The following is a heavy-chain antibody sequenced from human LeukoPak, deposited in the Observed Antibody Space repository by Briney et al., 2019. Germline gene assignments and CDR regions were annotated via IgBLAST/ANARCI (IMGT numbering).Heavy chain of an antibody. Sequence: GESLKISCKGSGYSFTSYWIGWVRQMPGKGLEWMGIIYPGDSDTRYSPSFQGQVTISADKSISTAYLQWSSLKASDTAMYYCARKVVPAAEYGKNWFYPLGQGTLVTVSS. CDR2: IYPGDSDT. CDR1: GYSFTSYW. D-gene: IGHD2-2*01. CDR3: ARKVVPAAEYGKNWFYP. V-gene: IGHV5-51*01. J-gene: IGHJ5*02.